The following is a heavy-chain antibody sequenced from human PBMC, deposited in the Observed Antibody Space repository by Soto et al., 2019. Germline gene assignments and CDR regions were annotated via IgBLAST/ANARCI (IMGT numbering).Heavy chain of an antibody. CDR1: GYTFTSYG. Sequence: GASVKVSCKASGYTFTSYGISWVRQAPGQGLEWKGRISAYNGNTNYAQKLQGRVTMTTDTSTSTAYMELRSLRSDDTAVYYCARDDYGDYFGYWGQGTLVTVSS. D-gene: IGHD4-17*01. J-gene: IGHJ4*02. V-gene: IGHV1-18*01. CDR2: ISAYNGNT. CDR3: ARDDYGDYFGY.